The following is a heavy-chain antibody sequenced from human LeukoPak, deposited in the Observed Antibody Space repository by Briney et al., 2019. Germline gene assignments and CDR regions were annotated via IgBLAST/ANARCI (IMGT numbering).Heavy chain of an antibody. V-gene: IGHV3-21*01. Sequence: PGGSLRLSCAASGFTFSSYSMNWVRQAPGKGLEWVSSISSSSSYIYYADSVKGRFTISRDNAKNTLYLQMNSLRAEDTAVYYCARGLGSPVPTWFDPWGQGTLVTVSS. CDR2: ISSSSSYI. CDR1: GFTFSSYS. J-gene: IGHJ5*02. CDR3: ARGLGSPVPTWFDP. D-gene: IGHD3-16*01.